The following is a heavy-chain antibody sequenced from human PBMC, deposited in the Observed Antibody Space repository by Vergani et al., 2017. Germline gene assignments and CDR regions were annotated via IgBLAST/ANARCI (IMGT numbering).Heavy chain of an antibody. CDR1: GFTFDDYA. CDR3: ASGYSSSWTGIYY. Sequence: EVHLVESGGGLVQPGRSLRLSCVVSGFTFDDYAMHWVRQVPGKGLEWVSGINWNGGSTGYADSVKGRFTISRDNAKNSLYLQMNSLRAEDTALYYCASGYSSSWTGIYYWGQGTLVTVSS. J-gene: IGHJ4*02. CDR2: INWNGGST. V-gene: IGHV3-9*01. D-gene: IGHD6-13*01.